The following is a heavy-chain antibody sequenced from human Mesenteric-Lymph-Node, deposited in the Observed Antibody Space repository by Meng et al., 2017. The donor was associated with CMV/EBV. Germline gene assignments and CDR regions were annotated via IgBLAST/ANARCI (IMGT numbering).Heavy chain of an antibody. CDR1: FSSYA. CDR2: IIPIFGTA. J-gene: IGHJ5*02. Sequence: FSSYAISWVRQAPGQGLEWMGGIIPIFGTANYAQKFQGRVTITADESTSTAYMELSSLRSEDTAVYYCARDGIIVVVPAAIGEGWFDPWGQRTLVTVSS. D-gene: IGHD2-2*01. CDR3: ARDGIIVVVPAAIGEGWFDP. V-gene: IGHV1-69*01.